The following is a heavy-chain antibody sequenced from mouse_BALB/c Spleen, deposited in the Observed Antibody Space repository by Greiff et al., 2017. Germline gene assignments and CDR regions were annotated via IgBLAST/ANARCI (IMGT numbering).Heavy chain of an antibody. Sequence: VKLQESGPGLVAPSQSLSITCTVSGFSLTSTGVSWVRQPPGKGLEWLGVIWGDGSTNYHSALISRLSIRKDNSKSQVFLQLNSLQTDDTATYYCARYYGSSYPRRYFDVWGAGTTVTVSS. D-gene: IGHD1-1*01. V-gene: IGHV2-3*01. CDR3: ARYYGSSYPRRYFDV. CDR2: IWGDGST. CDR1: GFSLTSTG. J-gene: IGHJ1*01.